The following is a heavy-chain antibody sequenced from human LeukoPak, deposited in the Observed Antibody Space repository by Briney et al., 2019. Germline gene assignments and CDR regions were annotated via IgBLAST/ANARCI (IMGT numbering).Heavy chain of an antibody. J-gene: IGHJ6*04. CDR3: AELGITMIGGV. CDR1: GFTFSSYE. D-gene: IGHD3-10*02. CDR2: ISSSGSTI. Sequence: GGSPRLSCAASGFTFSSYEMNWVRQAPGKGLEWVSYISSSGSTIYYADSVKGRFTISRDNTKNSLYLQMNSLRAEDTAVYYCAELGITMIGGVWGKGTTVTISS. V-gene: IGHV3-48*03.